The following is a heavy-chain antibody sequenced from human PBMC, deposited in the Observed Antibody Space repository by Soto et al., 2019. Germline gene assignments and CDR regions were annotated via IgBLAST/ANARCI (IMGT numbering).Heavy chain of an antibody. CDR2: INPNSGGT. CDR3: ARVPPVVYYYYYGMVV. Sequence: AAAVKLSCPSSGYTFTGYYMHWVRQAPGQGHEWMGWINPNSGGTNYAQKFQGRVTMTRDTSISTAYMELSRLRSDDTAGYYCARVPPVVYYYYYGMVVWGQGTTVTVS. V-gene: IGHV1-2*02. J-gene: IGHJ6*02. D-gene: IGHD2-21*01. CDR1: GYTFTGYY.